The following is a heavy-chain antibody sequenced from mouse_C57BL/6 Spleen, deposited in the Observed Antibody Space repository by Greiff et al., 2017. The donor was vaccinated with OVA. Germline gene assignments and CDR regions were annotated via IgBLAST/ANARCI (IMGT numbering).Heavy chain of an antibody. Sequence: QVHVKQSGPELVKPGASVKLSSKASGYTFTSYDINWVKQRPGRGLAWIGWFYPRDGSTKYNEKFKGKATLTVDTSSSTAYMELHSLTSEDSAVYFCARSGNGNYVRYFDYWGQGTTLTVSS. CDR3: ARSGNGNYVRYFDY. J-gene: IGHJ2*01. V-gene: IGHV1-85*01. CDR2: FYPRDGST. D-gene: IGHD2-1*01. CDR1: GYTFTSYD.